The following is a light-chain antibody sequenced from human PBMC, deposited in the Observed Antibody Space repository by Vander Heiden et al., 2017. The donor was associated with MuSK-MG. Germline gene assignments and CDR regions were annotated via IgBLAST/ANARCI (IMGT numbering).Light chain of an antibody. Sequence: QSALTQPAPVSGSPGQSITIPCTGTSSDVGSYNLVSWYQQHPGKAPKLMIYEGSKRPSGVANRFSGSKSGDTASLTISGLQAEDEADYYCCSYAGSSTWVFGGGTKLTVL. CDR2: EGS. V-gene: IGLV2-23*01. CDR3: CSYAGSSTWV. CDR1: SSDVGSYNL. J-gene: IGLJ3*02.